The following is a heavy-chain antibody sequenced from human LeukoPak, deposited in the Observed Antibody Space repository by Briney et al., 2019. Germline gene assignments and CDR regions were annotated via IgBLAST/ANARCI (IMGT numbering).Heavy chain of an antibody. Sequence: SGTLSLTCAVYGGSFSGYYWSWIRQPPGKGLEWIGEINHSGSTNYNPSLKSRVTISVDTSKNQFSLKLSSVTAADTAVYYCARGGGMTTVTKEYYFDYWGQGTLVTVSS. CDR2: INHSGST. D-gene: IGHD4-17*01. CDR3: ARGGGMTTVTKEYYFDY. CDR1: GGSFSGYY. J-gene: IGHJ4*02. V-gene: IGHV4-34*01.